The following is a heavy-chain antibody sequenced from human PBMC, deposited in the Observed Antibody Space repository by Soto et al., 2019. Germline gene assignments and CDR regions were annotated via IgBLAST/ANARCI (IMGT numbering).Heavy chain of an antibody. CDR3: ARGSSWYRSDY. CDR1: GFTFSSYA. Sequence: QVQLVESGGGVVQPGRSLRLSCAASGFTFSSYAMHWVRQAPGKGLEWVAVISYDGSNKYYADSVKGRFTISRDNSKNTLNRQMNSLRAEDTAVYYCARGSSWYRSDYLGQGPLVTVSS. D-gene: IGHD6-13*01. CDR2: ISYDGSNK. J-gene: IGHJ4*02. V-gene: IGHV3-30-3*01.